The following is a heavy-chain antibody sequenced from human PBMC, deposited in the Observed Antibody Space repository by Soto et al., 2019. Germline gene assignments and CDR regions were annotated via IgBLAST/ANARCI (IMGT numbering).Heavy chain of an antibody. Sequence: PSETLSLTCVVSGGSINGVKCWTWVRQSPGKGLEWIGEIYHTGTTKYSPSLRSRVSISVDTSKNQFSLKLASVTAADTAVYYCARLGMDTWDFDYWGQGILVTVSS. D-gene: IGHD5-18*01. V-gene: IGHV4-4*02. CDR1: GGSINGVKC. CDR3: ARLGMDTWDFDY. J-gene: IGHJ4*02. CDR2: IYHTGTT.